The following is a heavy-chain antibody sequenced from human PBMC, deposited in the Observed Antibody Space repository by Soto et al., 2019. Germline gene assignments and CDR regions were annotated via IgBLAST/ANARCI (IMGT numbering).Heavy chain of an antibody. Sequence: QVQLQESGPGLVKPSGTLSLTCAVSGGSISSSNWWSWVRQPPGKGLEWIGEIYHSGSTTYNPSLKRRVTISVDKSKSQFPLKRSSVTAADTAVYYCARYLCSSGCHFDYWGQGTLVTVSS. D-gene: IGHD6-19*01. CDR3: ARYLCSSGCHFDY. CDR2: IYHSGST. J-gene: IGHJ4*02. CDR1: GGSISSSNW. V-gene: IGHV4-4*02.